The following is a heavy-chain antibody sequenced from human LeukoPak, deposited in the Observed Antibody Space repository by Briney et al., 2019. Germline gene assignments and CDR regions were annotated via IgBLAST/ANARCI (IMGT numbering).Heavy chain of an antibody. J-gene: IGHJ4*02. CDR1: GFTFSDYY. Sequence: PGGSLRLSCAASGFTFSDYYMSWIRQAPGKGLEWVSYISSSGSTIYYADSVKGRFTISRDNAKNSLYLQMNSLRAEDTAVYYCASTLDVAAAGHFDYWGQGTLVTVSS. CDR2: ISSSGSTI. CDR3: ASTLDVAAAGHFDY. V-gene: IGHV3-11*01. D-gene: IGHD6-13*01.